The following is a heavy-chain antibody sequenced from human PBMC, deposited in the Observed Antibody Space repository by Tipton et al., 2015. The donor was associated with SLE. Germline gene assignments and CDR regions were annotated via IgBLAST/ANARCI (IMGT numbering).Heavy chain of an antibody. CDR2: ISWNSGSI. CDR1: GFTFSDYY. CDR3: AKGLVVAATLDAFDI. Sequence: SLRLSCAASGFTFSDYYMSWIRQAPGKGLEWVSCISWNSGSIGYADSVKGRFTISRDNAKNSLYLQMNSLRAEDTTLYYCAKGLVVAATLDAFDIWGQGTMVTVSS. D-gene: IGHD2-15*01. V-gene: IGHV3-9*01. J-gene: IGHJ3*02.